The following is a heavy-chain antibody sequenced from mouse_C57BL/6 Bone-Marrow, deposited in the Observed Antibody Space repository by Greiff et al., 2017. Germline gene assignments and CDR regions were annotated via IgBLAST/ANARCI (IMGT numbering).Heavy chain of an antibody. V-gene: IGHV14-4*01. CDR1: GFNIKDDY. Sequence: EVKLEESGAELVRPGASVKLSCTASGFNIKDDYMHWVKQRPEQGLEWIGWIDPENGDTEYASKFQGKATITADTSSNTAYLQLSSLTSEDTAVYYCTTDFDYWGQGTTLTVSS. J-gene: IGHJ2*01. CDR2: IDPENGDT. CDR3: TTDFDY.